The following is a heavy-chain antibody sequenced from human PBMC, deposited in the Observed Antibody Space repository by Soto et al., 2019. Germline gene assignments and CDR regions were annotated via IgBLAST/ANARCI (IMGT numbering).Heavy chain of an antibody. Sequence: SLRLSCAASGFTFSSYAMHWVRQAPGKGLEWVAVISYDGSNKYYADSVKGRFTISRDNSKNTLYLQMNSLRAEDTAVYYCARDLGITIFGVVNGMDVWGQGTTVTVSS. CDR2: ISYDGSNK. CDR3: ARDLGITIFGVVNGMDV. D-gene: IGHD3-3*01. J-gene: IGHJ6*02. CDR1: GFTFSSYA. V-gene: IGHV3-30-3*01.